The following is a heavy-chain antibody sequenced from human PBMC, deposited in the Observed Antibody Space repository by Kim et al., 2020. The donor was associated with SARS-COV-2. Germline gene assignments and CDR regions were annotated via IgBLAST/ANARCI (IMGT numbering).Heavy chain of an antibody. CDR2: INHSGST. CDR3: ARSSSTSSSWYGRYYYGMDV. V-gene: IGHV4-34*01. J-gene: IGHJ6*02. CDR1: GGSFSGYY. Sequence: SETLSLTCAVYGGSFSGYYWSWIRQPPGKGLEWIGEINHSGSTNYNPSLKSRVTISVDTSKNQFSLKLSSVTAADTAVYYCARSSSTSSSWYGRYYYGMDVWGQGPRSPSP. D-gene: IGHD6-13*01.